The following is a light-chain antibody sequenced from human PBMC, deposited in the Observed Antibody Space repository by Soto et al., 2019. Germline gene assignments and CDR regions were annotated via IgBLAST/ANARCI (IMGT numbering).Light chain of an antibody. CDR2: WAS. J-gene: IGKJ1*01. CDR1: QSVLSSSNNKNY. CDR3: QQYNSYSWT. Sequence: DIVMTQSPDSLAVSLGERATINCKSSQSVLSSSNNKNYLAWYQQKPGQPPKLLIYWASTRESGVPDRFSGSGSGTEFTLTISSLQPDDFATYYCQQYNSYSWTFGQGTKVEIK. V-gene: IGKV4-1*01.